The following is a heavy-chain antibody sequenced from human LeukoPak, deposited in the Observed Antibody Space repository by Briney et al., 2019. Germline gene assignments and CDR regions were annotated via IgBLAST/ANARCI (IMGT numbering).Heavy chain of an antibody. J-gene: IGHJ4*02. D-gene: IGHD3-10*01. CDR2: IIPILGIA. V-gene: IGHV1-69*02. Sequence: SVKVSCKASGGTFSSYTISWVRQAPGQGLEWMGRIIPILGIANYAQKFQGRVTITADKSTSTAYMELSILRSEDTAVYYCATTVWFGELAFDYWGQGTLVTVSS. CDR1: GGTFSSYT. CDR3: ATTVWFGELAFDY.